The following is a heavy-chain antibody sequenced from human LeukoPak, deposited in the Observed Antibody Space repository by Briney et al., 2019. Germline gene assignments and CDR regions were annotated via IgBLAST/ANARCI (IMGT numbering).Heavy chain of an antibody. D-gene: IGHD3-9*01. Sequence: ASVKVSCKASGYTFTSYGVTWVRQAPGQGLEWMGWISAYNGITYYAQTLQGRVTMTTDTSTSTAYMELRSLRSDDTAVYYCARVHYDILTGYYTPFDYWGQGTLVTVSS. V-gene: IGHV1-18*01. J-gene: IGHJ4*02. CDR3: ARVHYDILTGYYTPFDY. CDR1: GYTFTSYG. CDR2: ISAYNGIT.